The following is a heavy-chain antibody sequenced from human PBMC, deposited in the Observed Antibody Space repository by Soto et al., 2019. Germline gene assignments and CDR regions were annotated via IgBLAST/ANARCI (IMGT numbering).Heavy chain of an antibody. J-gene: IGHJ4*02. CDR1: GFTFSSYS. V-gene: IGHV3-21*01. CDR3: AGPVVITDNSGY. Sequence: EVQLVESGGGLVKPGGSLRLSCAASGFTFSSYSMNWVRQAPGKGLAWVSSISSSSSYIYYADSVKGRFTISRDNAKNSLYLQMNSLRAEDTAVYYCAGPVVITDNSGYWGQGTLVTVSS. CDR2: ISSSSSYI. D-gene: IGHD3-22*01.